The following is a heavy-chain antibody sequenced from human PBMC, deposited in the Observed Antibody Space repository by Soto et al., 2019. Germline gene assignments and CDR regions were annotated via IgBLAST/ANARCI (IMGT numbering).Heavy chain of an antibody. CDR3: ARVRCSSTSCYVDYGDYPFDY. V-gene: IGHV3-74*01. J-gene: IGHJ4*02. CDR1: GFTFSSYW. CDR2: INSDGSST. Sequence: GSLRLSCAASGFTFSSYWMHWVRQAPGKGLVWVSRINSDGSSTSYADSVKGRFTISRDNAKNTLYLQMNSLRAEDTAVYYCARVRCSSTSCYVDYGDYPFDYWGQGTLVTVSS. D-gene: IGHD2-2*01.